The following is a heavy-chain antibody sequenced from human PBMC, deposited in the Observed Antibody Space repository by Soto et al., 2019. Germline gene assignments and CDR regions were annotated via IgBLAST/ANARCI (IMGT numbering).Heavy chain of an antibody. V-gene: IGHV4-4*07. J-gene: IGHJ5*02. CDR3: VRDGTKTLRDWFDP. Sequence: VQLQESGPGLVMPSETLSLTCTVSGASISGFYWSWIRKSAGKGLEWIGRIYATGTTDYNPSLKSRVMMSVDTSKKQFSLKLRSVTAADTAVYYCVRDGTKTLRDWFDPWGQGISATVSS. D-gene: IGHD1-1*01. CDR2: IYATGTT. CDR1: GASISGFY.